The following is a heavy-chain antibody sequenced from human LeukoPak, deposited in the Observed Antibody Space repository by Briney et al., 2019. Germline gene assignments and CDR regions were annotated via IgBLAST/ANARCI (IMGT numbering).Heavy chain of an antibody. V-gene: IGHV3-30*18. CDR3: AKRVATYHFES. CDR2: ISYDGSTK. J-gene: IGHJ4*02. D-gene: IGHD1-1*01. CDR1: GFTFSSHG. Sequence: GGSLRLSCAASGFTFSSHGMQWVRQAPGKGLEWVAVISYDGSTKYYADSVKGRFTISRDNSKSTLYLQMNSLRAEDTAVYYCAKRVATYHFESWGQGTLVTVSS.